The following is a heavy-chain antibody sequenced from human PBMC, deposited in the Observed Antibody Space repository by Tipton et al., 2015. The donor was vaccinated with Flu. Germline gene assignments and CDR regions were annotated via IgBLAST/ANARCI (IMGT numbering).Heavy chain of an antibody. CDR3: AKGGYSDYGYYYYGMDV. D-gene: IGHD4-17*01. V-gene: IGHV3-23*01. CDR1: GFALRSYA. CDR2: LSDTVGPT. J-gene: IGHJ6*04. Sequence: SLRLSCTASGFALRSYAMSWVRQAPGKGLEWVSVLSDTVGPTYYADSVKGRFTISRDESKQTLHLLMNSLRVEDPAVYYCAKGGYSDYGYYYYGMDVWGKGTTVTVSS.